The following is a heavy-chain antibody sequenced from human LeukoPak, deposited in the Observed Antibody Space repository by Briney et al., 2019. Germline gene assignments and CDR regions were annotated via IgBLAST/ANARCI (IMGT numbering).Heavy chain of an antibody. CDR3: AKDRLIPPKYYFDY. Sequence: PGGSLRLSCAASGFTFSSYGMHWVRQAPGKGLEWVAFIRYDGSNKYYADSVKGRFTISRDNSKNALYLQMNSLRAEDTAVYYCAKDRLIPPKYYFDYWGQGTLVTVSS. CDR2: IRYDGSNK. V-gene: IGHV3-30*02. D-gene: IGHD3-16*01. CDR1: GFTFSSYG. J-gene: IGHJ4*02.